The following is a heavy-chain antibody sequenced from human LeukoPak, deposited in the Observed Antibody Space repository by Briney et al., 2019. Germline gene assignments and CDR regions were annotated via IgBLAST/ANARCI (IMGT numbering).Heavy chain of an antibody. CDR3: ARLRGYSYGTYFDY. CDR1: GFTVSSNY. V-gene: IGHV3-53*01. D-gene: IGHD5-18*01. Sequence: HPGGSLRLSCAASGFTVSSNYMSWVRQAPGKGLEWVSVIYSGGSTYYADSVKGRFTISRDNSKNTLYLQMNSLRAEDTAVYYCARLRGYSYGTYFDYWGQGTLVTVSS. J-gene: IGHJ4*02. CDR2: IYSGGST.